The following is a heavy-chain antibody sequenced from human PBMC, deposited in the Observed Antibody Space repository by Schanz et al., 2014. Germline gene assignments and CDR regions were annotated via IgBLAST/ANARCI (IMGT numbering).Heavy chain of an antibody. CDR3: VRDTDYHFDY. CDR1: GFTFKNFG. CDR2: IWYDGSNK. J-gene: IGHJ4*02. D-gene: IGHD4-17*01. Sequence: QVQLVESGGGVVQPGGSLRLSCEASGFTFKNFGMHWVRQTPGKGLECMAFIWYDGSNKIYADSVKGRFTISRDNAKNTLYLQMNSVRAEDSAVYYCVRDTDYHFDYWGQGTLVTVSS. V-gene: IGHV3-33*01.